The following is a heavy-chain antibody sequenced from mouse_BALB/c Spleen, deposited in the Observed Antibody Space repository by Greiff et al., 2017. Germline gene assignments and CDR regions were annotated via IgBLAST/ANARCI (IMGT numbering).Heavy chain of an antibody. D-gene: IGHD2-4*01. V-gene: IGHV5-6*01. CDR1: GFTFSSYG. J-gene: IGHJ4*01. CDR3: ASPIYYDYDYYAMDY. Sequence: EVQRVESGGDLVKPGGSLKLSCAASGFTFSSYGMSWVRQTPDKRLEWVATISSGGSYTYYPDSVKGRFTISRDNAKNTLYLQMSSLKSEDTAMYYCASPIYYDYDYYAMDYWGQGTSVTVSS. CDR2: ISSGGSYT.